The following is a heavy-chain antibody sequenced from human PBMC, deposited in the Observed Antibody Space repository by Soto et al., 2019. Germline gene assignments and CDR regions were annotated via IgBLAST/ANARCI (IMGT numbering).Heavy chain of an antibody. CDR1: GFTFSSYA. Sequence: GGSLRLSCAASGFTFSSYAMHWVRQAPGKGLEWVAVISYDGSNKYYADSVKGRFTISRDNSKNTLYLQMNSLRAEDTAVYYCAREPYDYVWGSIRYYGMDVWGQGTTVTVSS. J-gene: IGHJ6*02. V-gene: IGHV3-30-3*01. CDR3: AREPYDYVWGSIRYYGMDV. CDR2: ISYDGSNK. D-gene: IGHD3-16*01.